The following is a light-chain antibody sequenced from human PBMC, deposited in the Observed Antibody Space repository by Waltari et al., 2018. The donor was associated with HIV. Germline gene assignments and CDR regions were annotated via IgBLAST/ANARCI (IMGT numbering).Light chain of an antibody. CDR1: QNIDRN. CDR3: QQYNDWPYT. V-gene: IGKV3-15*01. CDR2: GTY. J-gene: IGKJ2*01. Sequence: EIVMTQSPATLSLSPGEGATLSCRASQNIDRNLAWYQQKPGQSPRLLIYGTYTRATGIPAKFSGSGSRTEFTLTVSSLQSEDCAVYYCQQYNDWPYTFGQGTKL.